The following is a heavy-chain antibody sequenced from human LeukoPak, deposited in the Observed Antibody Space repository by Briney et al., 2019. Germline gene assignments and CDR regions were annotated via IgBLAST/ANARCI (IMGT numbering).Heavy chain of an antibody. Sequence: GSLRLSCAASGFTFSNYGMHWVRQAPGKGLEWVALITYDGYYKYYADSVKGRFTISRDNSKNMYLQMNSLRAEDTAVYYCAKDLISMVRGSPMDVWGQGTTVTVSS. CDR2: ITYDGYYK. J-gene: IGHJ6*02. V-gene: IGHV3-30*18. CDR1: GFTFSNYG. D-gene: IGHD3-10*01. CDR3: AKDLISMVRGSPMDV.